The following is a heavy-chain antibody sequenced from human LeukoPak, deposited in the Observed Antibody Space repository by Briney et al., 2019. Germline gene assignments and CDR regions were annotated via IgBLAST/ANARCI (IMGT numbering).Heavy chain of an antibody. J-gene: IGHJ3*02. Sequence: GASVKVSCKASGYTFTSYGISWVRQAPGQGLEWMGWISAYNGNTNYAQKLQGRVTMTTDTSTGTAYMELRSLRSDDTAVYYCARDRVYYDSSGYYLSAFDIWGQGTMVTVSS. CDR2: ISAYNGNT. V-gene: IGHV1-18*01. CDR3: ARDRVYYDSSGYYLSAFDI. D-gene: IGHD3-22*01. CDR1: GYTFTSYG.